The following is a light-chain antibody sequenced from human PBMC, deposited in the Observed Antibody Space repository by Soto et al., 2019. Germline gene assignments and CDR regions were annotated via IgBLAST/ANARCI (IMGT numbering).Light chain of an antibody. CDR3: QQYGGSPIT. CDR1: QSVNTK. Sequence: IVLTQSPGTLSLSPGDRVTLSCRASQSVNTKLAWYQQKPGQAPTLLMSGASNRASGVPVRFSGSGSGTDFTLTISRLEPEEFALYYCQQYGGSPITFGLGTRLEIK. J-gene: IGKJ5*01. CDR2: GAS. V-gene: IGKV3-20*01.